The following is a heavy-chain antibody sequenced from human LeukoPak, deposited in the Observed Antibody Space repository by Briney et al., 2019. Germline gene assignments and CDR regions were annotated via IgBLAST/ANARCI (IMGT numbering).Heavy chain of an antibody. V-gene: IGHV3-23*01. CDR1: GFIFSNYG. CDR2: ISASGSAT. J-gene: IGHJ4*02. Sequence: GGSLRLSCAASGFIFSNYGMNWVRQAPGKGLKWVAAISASGSATSYADSVRGRFTISRDNSKSTTYLQMNSLRAEDTAVFYCAKDLYLRDFRSGYFDYWGQGIPVTVSS. CDR3: AKDLYLRDFRSGYFDY. D-gene: IGHD3-3*01.